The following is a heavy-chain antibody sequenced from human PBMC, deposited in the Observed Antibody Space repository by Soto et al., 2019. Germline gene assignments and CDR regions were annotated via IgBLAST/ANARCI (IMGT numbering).Heavy chain of an antibody. V-gene: IGHV4-38-2*01. Sequence: SETLSLTCVVSGYSISSGYFWGWIRQPPGKGLEWIGSIYHSGSTYYNPSLKSRVTISVDTSKNQFSLKLSSVTAADTAVYYCARAPTLRFFDYWGQGNLVTVYS. CDR2: IYHSGST. CDR3: ARAPTLRFFDY. J-gene: IGHJ4*02. CDR1: GYSISSGYF.